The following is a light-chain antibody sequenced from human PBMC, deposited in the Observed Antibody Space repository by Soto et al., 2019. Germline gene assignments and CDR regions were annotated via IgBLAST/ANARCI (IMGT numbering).Light chain of an antibody. CDR2: DTS. CDR1: QTLSNSF. V-gene: IGKV3-20*01. J-gene: IGKJ5*01. CDR3: QQYGTSEII. Sequence: EIVLTQSPGTLSLSPGERATLSCRASQTLSNSFIAWYQQKPGQAPRLLIYDTSSRATGVPDRYSASGSGTDFTLTISRLEHEDFAVFFCQQYGTSEIIFGQGTRLEI.